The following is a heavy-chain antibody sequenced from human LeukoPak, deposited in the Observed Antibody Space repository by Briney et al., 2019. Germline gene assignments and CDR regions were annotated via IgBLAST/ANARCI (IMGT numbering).Heavy chain of an antibody. V-gene: IGHV4-39*01. Sequence: ASETLSLTCTVSGDSISSSNYYWGWIRQPPGKGLEWIGSIYYSGSTYYNPSLKSRVTISVDTSKNEFSLKLSSVTAADTAVYYCARLQRGFGDYWGQGTLVTVSS. CDR1: GDSISSSNYY. D-gene: IGHD3-16*01. CDR3: ARLQRGFGDY. CDR2: IYYSGST. J-gene: IGHJ4*02.